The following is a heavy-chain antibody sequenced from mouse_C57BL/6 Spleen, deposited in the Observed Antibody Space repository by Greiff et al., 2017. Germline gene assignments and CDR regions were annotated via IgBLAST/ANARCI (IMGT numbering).Heavy chain of an antibody. Sequence: EVQVVESGPVLVKPGASVKMSCKASGYTFTDYYMNWVKQSPGKSLEWIGVINPSNGGTSYNQKFKGKATLTVDKSSSTAYVELNSLTSEDSAVYYCARGGNSGAMDYWGQGTSVTVSS. V-gene: IGHV1-19*01. J-gene: IGHJ4*01. CDR1: GYTFTDYY. CDR2: INPSNGGT. CDR3: ARGGNSGAMDY.